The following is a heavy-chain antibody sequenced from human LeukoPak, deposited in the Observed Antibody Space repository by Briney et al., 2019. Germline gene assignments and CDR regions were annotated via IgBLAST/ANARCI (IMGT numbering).Heavy chain of an antibody. CDR3: ARTSAAGTFDY. Sequence: SQTLSLTCAISGDSVPSNSAAWNWTRQSPSRGLEWLGRTYYRSKWYNDYAVYVKSRITNNPDTTKNQFSLQLNSVTPEDTAVYYCARTSAAGTFDYWGQGTLVTVSS. J-gene: IGHJ4*02. V-gene: IGHV6-1*01. CDR2: TYYRSKWYN. CDR1: GDSVPSNSAA. D-gene: IGHD6-13*01.